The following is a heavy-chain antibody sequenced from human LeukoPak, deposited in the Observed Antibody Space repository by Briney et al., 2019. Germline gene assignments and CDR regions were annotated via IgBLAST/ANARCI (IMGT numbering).Heavy chain of an antibody. CDR3: ATSQEDILTGYPEYYYMDV. Sequence: ASVKVSCKASGYTFTSYHITWVRQAPGQGLEWMGWISAYNGNTNYAQKLQGRVTMTTDSSTGTAYMELRSLRSDDTAVYYCATSQEDILTGYPEYYYMDVWGKGTTVTVSS. J-gene: IGHJ6*03. V-gene: IGHV1-18*01. D-gene: IGHD3-9*01. CDR2: ISAYNGNT. CDR1: GYTFTSYH.